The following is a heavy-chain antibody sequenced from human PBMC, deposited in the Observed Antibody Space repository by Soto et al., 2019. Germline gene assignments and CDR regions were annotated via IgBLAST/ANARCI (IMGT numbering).Heavy chain of an antibody. CDR2: IYYTGST. CDR3: AKHVVFVSGGSSFDF. J-gene: IGHJ4*02. Sequence: PSETLSITSTVVGGSISGFYWRWIRQHPGKGLEWLGYIYYTGSTNYNPSLKSRLTISVDTSKNQFSLKLSSVTAADTAVYYCAKHVVFVSGGSSFDFWGQGILVTVSS. CDR1: GGSISGFY. V-gene: IGHV4-59*08. D-gene: IGHD3-16*01.